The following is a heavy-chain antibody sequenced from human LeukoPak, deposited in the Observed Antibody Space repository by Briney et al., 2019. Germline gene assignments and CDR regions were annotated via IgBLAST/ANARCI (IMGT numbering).Heavy chain of an antibody. D-gene: IGHD3-10*01. V-gene: IGHV4-34*01. J-gene: IGHJ5*02. CDR1: GGSFSGYY. Sequence: NPSETLSLTCAVYGGSFSGYYWSWIRQPPGKGLEWIGEINHSGSTNYNPSLKSRVTISVDTSKNQFSLKLSSVTAADTAVYYCARDPTYYYGSGSGSWFDPWGQGTLVTVSS. CDR2: INHSGST. CDR3: ARDPTYYYGSGSGSWFDP.